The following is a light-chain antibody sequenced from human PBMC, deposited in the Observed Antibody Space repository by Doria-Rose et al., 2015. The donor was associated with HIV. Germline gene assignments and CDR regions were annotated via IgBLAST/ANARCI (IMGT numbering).Light chain of an antibody. CDR1: SSDVGGYNY. Sequence: QPVLTQSASVSGSPGQSITISCTGTSSDVGGYNYVSWYQQHPGKAPKLLIYEVSNRPSGVSNRFSGSKSGNTASLTISGLQAEDEADYYCSSYTSSSTVVFGGGTKLTVL. CDR3: SSYTSSSTVV. J-gene: IGLJ2*01. V-gene: IGLV2-14*01. CDR2: EVS.